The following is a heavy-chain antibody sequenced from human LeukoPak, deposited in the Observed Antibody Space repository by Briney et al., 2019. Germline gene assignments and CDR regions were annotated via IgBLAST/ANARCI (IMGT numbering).Heavy chain of an antibody. CDR3: ARAPSVSTVTTGGFDY. J-gene: IGHJ4*02. CDR2: ISYDGSNK. CDR1: GFTFSSYA. Sequence: GGSLRLSCAASGFTFSSYAMHWVRQAPGKGLEWVAVISYDGSNKYYTDSVKGRFTISRDNSKNTLYLQMNSLRAEDTAVYYCARAPSVSTVTTGGFDYWGQGTLVTVSS. D-gene: IGHD4-11*01. V-gene: IGHV3-30-3*01.